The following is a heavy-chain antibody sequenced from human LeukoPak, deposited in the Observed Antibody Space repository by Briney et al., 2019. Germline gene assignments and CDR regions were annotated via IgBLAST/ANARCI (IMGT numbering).Heavy chain of an antibody. CDR1: GFTFSSYS. CDR2: ISSSSSYI. CDR3: ARGLNCSSTSCYSGYGMGV. J-gene: IGHJ6*02. Sequence: PGGSLGLSCAASGFTFSSYSMNWVRQAPGKGLEWVSSISSSSSYIYYADSVKGRFTISRDNAKNSLYLQMNSLRAEDTAVYYCARGLNCSSTSCYSGYGMGVWGQGTTVTVSS. V-gene: IGHV3-21*01. D-gene: IGHD2-2*01.